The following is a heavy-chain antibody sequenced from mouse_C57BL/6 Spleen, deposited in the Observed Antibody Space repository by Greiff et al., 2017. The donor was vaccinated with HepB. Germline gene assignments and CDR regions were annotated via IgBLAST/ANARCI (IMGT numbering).Heavy chain of an antibody. J-gene: IGHJ3*01. V-gene: IGHV3-6*01. CDR3: ATFYYDYDGFAY. D-gene: IGHD2-4*01. CDR1: GYSITSGYY. Sequence: DVKLVESGPGLVKPSQSLSLTCSVTGYSITSGYYWNWIRQFPGNKLEWMGYISYDGSNNYNPSLKNRISITRDTSKNQFFLKLNSVTTEDTATYYCATFYYDYDGFAYWGQGTLVTVSA. CDR2: ISYDGSN.